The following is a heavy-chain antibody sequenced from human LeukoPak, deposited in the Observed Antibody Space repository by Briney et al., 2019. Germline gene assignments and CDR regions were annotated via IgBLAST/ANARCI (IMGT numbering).Heavy chain of an antibody. J-gene: IGHJ5*02. V-gene: IGHV4-38-2*01. Sequence: SETLSLTCAVSGYSISSGYYWGWIRQPPGKGLEWIGSIYHSGSTYYNPSLKSRVTISVGTSKNQFSLKLSSVTAADTAVYYCARVRYYGSGSHNWFDPWGQGTLVTVSS. CDR2: IYHSGST. CDR1: GYSISSGYY. D-gene: IGHD3-10*01. CDR3: ARVRYYGSGSHNWFDP.